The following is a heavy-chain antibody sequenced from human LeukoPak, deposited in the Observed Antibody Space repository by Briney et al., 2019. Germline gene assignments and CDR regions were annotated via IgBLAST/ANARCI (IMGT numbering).Heavy chain of an antibody. CDR2: INPNSGGT. V-gene: IGHV1-2*02. D-gene: IGHD2-2*01. CDR1: GYTFTGYY. J-gene: IGHJ5*02. CDR3: ARLGDIVVVPAAQHWFDP. Sequence: GASVKVSCKASGYTFTGYYMHWVRQAPGQGLEWMGWINPNSGGTNYAQKFQGRVTTTRDTSISTAYMELSRLRSDDTAVYYCARLGDIVVVPAAQHWFDPWGQGTLVTVSS.